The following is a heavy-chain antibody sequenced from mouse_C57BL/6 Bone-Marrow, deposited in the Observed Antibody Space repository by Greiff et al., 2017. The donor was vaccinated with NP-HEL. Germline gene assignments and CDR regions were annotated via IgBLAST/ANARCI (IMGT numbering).Heavy chain of an antibody. CDR2: ISNGGGST. CDR1: GFTFSDYY. J-gene: IGHJ4*01. CDR3: ARHRTTVVGGDY. Sequence: EVKLVESGGGLVQPGGSLKLSCAASGFTFSDYYMYWVRQTPEKRLEWVAYISNGGGSTYYPDTVKGRFTISRDNAKNTLYLQMSRLKSEDTAMYYCARHRTTVVGGDYWGQGTSVTVSS. V-gene: IGHV5-12*01. D-gene: IGHD1-1*01.